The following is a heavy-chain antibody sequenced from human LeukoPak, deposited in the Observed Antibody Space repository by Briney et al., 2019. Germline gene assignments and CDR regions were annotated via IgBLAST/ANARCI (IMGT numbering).Heavy chain of an antibody. CDR2: INHSGST. CDR3: ARVSMVRGDNWFDP. V-gene: IGHV4-34*01. J-gene: IGHJ5*02. CDR1: GGSFSDYF. D-gene: IGHD3-10*01. Sequence: PSETLSLTCAVYGGSFSDYFWSWIRQPPGKGLEWIGEINHSGSTNYNPSLKSRVTISVDTSKNQFSLKLSSVTAADTAVYYCARVSMVRGDNWFDPWGQGTLVTVSS.